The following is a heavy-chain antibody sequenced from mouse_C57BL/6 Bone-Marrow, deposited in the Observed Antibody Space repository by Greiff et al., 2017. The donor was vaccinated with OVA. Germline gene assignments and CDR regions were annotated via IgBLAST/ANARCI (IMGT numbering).Heavy chain of an antibody. V-gene: IGHV5-6*01. J-gene: IGHJ2*01. CDR1: GFTFSSYG. Sequence: EVMLVESGGDLVKPGGSLKLSCAASGFTFSSYGMSWVRQTPDKRLEWVATISSGGSYTYYPDSVKGRFTISRDNAKNTLYLQMSSLKSEDTAMDYCARHRDYGSFFDYWGQGTTLTVSS. CDR3: ARHRDYGSFFDY. D-gene: IGHD1-1*01. CDR2: ISSGGSYT.